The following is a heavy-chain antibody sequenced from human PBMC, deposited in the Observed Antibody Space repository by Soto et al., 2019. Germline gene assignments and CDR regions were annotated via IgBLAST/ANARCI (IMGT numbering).Heavy chain of an antibody. V-gene: IGHV1-3*01. CDR2: INAGNGNT. CDR3: ARLGPESNWNALGAFDI. CDR1: GYTFTSYA. D-gene: IGHD1-20*01. J-gene: IGHJ3*02. Sequence: ASVKVACKASGYTFTSYAMHWVRQAPGQRLEWMGWINAGNGNTKYSQKSQGRVTITRDTSASTAYMELSSLRSEDTAVYYCARLGPESNWNALGAFDIWGQGTMVTVSS.